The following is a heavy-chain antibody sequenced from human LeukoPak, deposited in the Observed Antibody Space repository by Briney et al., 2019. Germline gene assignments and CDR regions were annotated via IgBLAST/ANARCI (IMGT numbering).Heavy chain of an antibody. D-gene: IGHD6-13*01. J-gene: IGHJ4*02. CDR2: ISSSSSYI. CDR3: AREIAAAGTKSFDY. V-gene: IGHV3-21*01. CDR1: GFTFSTYS. Sequence: GESLRLSCAASGFTFSTYSMNWVRQAPGKGLEWVSSISSSSSYIYYADSVKGRFTISRDNAKNSLYLQMNSLRAEDTAVYYCAREIAAAGTKSFDYWGQGTLVTVSS.